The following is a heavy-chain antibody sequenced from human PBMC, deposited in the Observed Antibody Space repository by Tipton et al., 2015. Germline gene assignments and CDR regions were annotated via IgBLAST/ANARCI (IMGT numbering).Heavy chain of an antibody. CDR3: VRGDWGFDY. Sequence: SLRLPCAASGFTFSDYWMDWVRQTPEKGLEWLARITSRADGSITVYAASVRGRFTITRDDSESSVVLEMEGLKTEDKAVYDFVRGDWGFDYWGQATLLTVPS. D-gene: IGHD7-27*01. CDR2: ITSRADGSIT. CDR1: GFTFSDYW. V-gene: IGHV3-72*01. J-gene: IGHJ4*02.